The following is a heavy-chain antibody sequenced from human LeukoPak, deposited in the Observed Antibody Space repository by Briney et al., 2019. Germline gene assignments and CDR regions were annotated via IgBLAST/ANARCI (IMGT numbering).Heavy chain of an antibody. V-gene: IGHV3-30*02. CDR1: GFTFSSYG. D-gene: IGHD6-13*01. CDR2: IRYDGSNK. J-gene: IGHJ5*02. CDR3: AKDRLYSGSWWSP. Sequence: GGSLRLSCAASGFTFSSYGMHWVRQAPGKGLEWVAFIRYDGSNKYYADSVKGRFTISRDNSKNTLYLQMNSLRAEDTAVYYCAKDRLYSGSWWSPWGQGTLVTVSS.